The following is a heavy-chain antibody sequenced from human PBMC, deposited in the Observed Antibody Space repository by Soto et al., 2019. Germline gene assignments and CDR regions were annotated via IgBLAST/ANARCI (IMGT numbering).Heavy chain of an antibody. V-gene: IGHV3-30*03. D-gene: IGHD6-19*01. CDR2: ISYDGTDK. Sequence: QVQLVESGGGVVQPGRSLRLSCAASGFTFSNYAMYWVRQAPAKGLEWVAAISYDGTDKSYADSVKGRFTISRDNSKNPLYLQIDSLRGEDMAVYYGARRIAMAGTYGAFAIWGQGTMVTVSS. J-gene: IGHJ3*02. CDR3: ARRIAMAGTYGAFAI. CDR1: GFTFSNYA.